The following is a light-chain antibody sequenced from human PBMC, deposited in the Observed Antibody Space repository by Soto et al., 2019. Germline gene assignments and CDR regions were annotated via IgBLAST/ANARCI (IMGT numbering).Light chain of an antibody. J-gene: IGLJ2*01. V-gene: IGLV2-14*01. CDR3: SSYTSSSTVV. CDR1: SSDIGGYNY. Sequence: QSALTQPRSVSGSPGQSVTFSCIGTSSDIGGYNYVSWYQQHPGKAPKLMIYEVSNRPSGVSNRFSGSKSGNTASLTISGLQAEDEADYYCSSYTSSSTVVFGGGTKVTVL. CDR2: EVS.